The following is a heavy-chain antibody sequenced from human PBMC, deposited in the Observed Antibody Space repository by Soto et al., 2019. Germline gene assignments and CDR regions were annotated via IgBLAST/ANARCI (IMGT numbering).Heavy chain of an antibody. CDR2: IFYSGST. V-gene: IGHV4-39*07. J-gene: IGHJ4*02. D-gene: IGHD6-13*01. CDR3: ARDLGYSSSWYGGLDY. Sequence: SETLSLTCTVSGASISSSYFWGWIRQSPGKGLEWIGSIFYSGSTDYNPSLKSRVTVSVDTSKNQFSLKLTSVTAADTAVYYCARDLGYSSSWYGGLDYWGQGTLVTVSS. CDR1: GASISSSYF.